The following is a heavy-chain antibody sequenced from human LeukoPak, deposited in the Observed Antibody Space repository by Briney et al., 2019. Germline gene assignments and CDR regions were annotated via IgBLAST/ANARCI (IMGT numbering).Heavy chain of an antibody. CDR2: INSNSGVT. Sequence: ASVKVSCKASGYTFIHYFIHWVRQAPGQGLEWMGRINSNSGVTEYTQKFQGRVTMTRDTSITTVYMELSSRTSDDTAVYYCARDLSPTSNWELDYWGQGTLVTVSS. D-gene: IGHD7-27*01. J-gene: IGHJ4*02. CDR1: GYTFIHYF. CDR3: ARDLSPTSNWELDY. V-gene: IGHV1-2*06.